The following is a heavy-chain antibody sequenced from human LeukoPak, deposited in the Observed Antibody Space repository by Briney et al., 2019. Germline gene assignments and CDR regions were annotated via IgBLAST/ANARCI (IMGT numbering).Heavy chain of an antibody. V-gene: IGHV4-38-2*02. CDR2: LYHSGNT. CDR3: ARDPGQQLPRGWFDP. D-gene: IGHD6-13*01. J-gene: IGHJ5*02. Sequence: PSETLSLTCTVSGYSISSGYYWGWIRQPPGKGLEWIGSLYHSGNTYYNPSLKSRVTISVDTSKNQFSLKLSSVTAADTAVYYCARDPGQQLPRGWFDPWGQGTLVTVSS. CDR1: GYSISSGYY.